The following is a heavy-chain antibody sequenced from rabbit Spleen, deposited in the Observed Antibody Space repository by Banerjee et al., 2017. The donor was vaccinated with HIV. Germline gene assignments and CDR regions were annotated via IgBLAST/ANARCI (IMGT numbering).Heavy chain of an antibody. CDR1: GVSLNDKDV. CDR3: ARGSATMTLVITGYYLSL. Sequence: QEQLVESGGGLVQPEGSLTLTCKASGVSLNDKDVMCWVRQAPGKGLEWIACNYGGSSGTTYYASWATGRFTISKTSSTTVTLQMTSLTDADTATYFCARGSATMTLVITGYYLSLWGPGTLVT. D-gene: IGHD2-1*01. J-gene: IGHJ4*01. CDR2: NYGGSSGTT. V-gene: IGHV1S45*01.